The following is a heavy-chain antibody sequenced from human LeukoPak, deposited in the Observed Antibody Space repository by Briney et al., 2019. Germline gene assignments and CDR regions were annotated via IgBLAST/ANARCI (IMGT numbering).Heavy chain of an antibody. J-gene: IGHJ4*02. V-gene: IGHV3-48*01. CDR3: VRDYDTSGYSPNHYFDY. Sequence: GGSLRLSCTASGFTFSDYNMNWVRQAPGKGLEWVSHISSRSSTIYYADSVKGRFTISRDNAKNSLFLQMNSLRAEDTAVYYCVRDYDTSGYSPNHYFDYWGQGTLVTVSS. CDR1: GFTFSDYN. D-gene: IGHD3-22*01. CDR2: ISSRSSTI.